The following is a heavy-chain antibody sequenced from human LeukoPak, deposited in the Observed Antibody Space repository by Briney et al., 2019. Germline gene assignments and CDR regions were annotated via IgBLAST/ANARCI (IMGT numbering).Heavy chain of an antibody. CDR1: GFTFSSYA. V-gene: IGHV3-23*01. J-gene: IGHJ4*02. CDR3: AKGLYSCGWSDFDY. Sequence: PGGSLRLSCAASGFTFSSYAMSWVRQAPGKGLEWVSAISGSGGSTYYADSVKGRFTISRDNSKTTLYLQMNSPRAEDTAVYYCAKGLYSCGWSDFDYWGQGTLVAVSS. D-gene: IGHD6-19*01. CDR2: ISGSGGST.